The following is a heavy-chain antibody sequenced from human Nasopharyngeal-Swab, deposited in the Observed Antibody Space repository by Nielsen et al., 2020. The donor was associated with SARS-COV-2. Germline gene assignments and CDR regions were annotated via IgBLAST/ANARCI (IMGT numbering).Heavy chain of an antibody. Sequence: GESLKISCAASGPTCTNSRMSWVREAPGKGLEWVANIKQDGSDKYYVDPVRGRFTISRDNAKNSLELQMNSLRVEDTAVYYCGRGGKLGALDIWGHGTMVTVSS. V-gene: IGHV3-7*01. CDR3: GRGGKLGALDI. CDR2: IKQDGSDK. CDR1: GPTCTNSR. D-gene: IGHD3-16*01. J-gene: IGHJ3*02.